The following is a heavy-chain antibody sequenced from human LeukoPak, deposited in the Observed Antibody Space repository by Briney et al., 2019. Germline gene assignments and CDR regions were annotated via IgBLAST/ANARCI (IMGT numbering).Heavy chain of an antibody. CDR1: GGTFSSYA. V-gene: IGHV1-69*13. Sequence: SVKVSCKASGGTFSSYAISWVRQAPGQGLEWMGGIIPIFGTANYAQKFQGRVTITADESTSTAYMELSSLRSEDTAVYYCARVGGSYLYFDSWGQGTLVTVSS. J-gene: IGHJ4*02. CDR3: ARVGGSYLYFDS. D-gene: IGHD1-26*01. CDR2: IIPIFGTA.